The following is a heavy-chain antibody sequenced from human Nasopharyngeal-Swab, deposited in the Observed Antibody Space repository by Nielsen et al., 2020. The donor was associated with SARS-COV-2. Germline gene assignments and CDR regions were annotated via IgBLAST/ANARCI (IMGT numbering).Heavy chain of an antibody. CDR2: ISYDGNIK. Sequence: GESLKISCAASGFTFSNYGMHWVRQAPGKGLEWVAVISYDGNIKSYADSVRGRCLISRDNSHNTLYLQMSRLRTEDRAVYYCAKAFGEDQLAEDAFDAWGQGTMVTVSS. V-gene: IGHV3-30*18. D-gene: IGHD3-16*01. J-gene: IGHJ3*01. CDR3: AKAFGEDQLAEDAFDA. CDR1: GFTFSNYG.